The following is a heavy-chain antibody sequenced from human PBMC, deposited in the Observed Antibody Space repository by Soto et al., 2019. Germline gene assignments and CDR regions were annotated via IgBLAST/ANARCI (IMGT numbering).Heavy chain of an antibody. Sequence: LRLSCAPSGFIFSDYSMNWVRQAPGKGLEWISYITTTSSTMYYADSVKGRFTISRDNAKNSLYLQMNSLRDEDTAVYYCARDSSGRQYYGMDVWGQGTTVTVSS. CDR2: ITTTSSTM. J-gene: IGHJ6*02. V-gene: IGHV3-48*02. CDR1: GFIFSDYS. D-gene: IGHD3-22*01. CDR3: ARDSSGRQYYGMDV.